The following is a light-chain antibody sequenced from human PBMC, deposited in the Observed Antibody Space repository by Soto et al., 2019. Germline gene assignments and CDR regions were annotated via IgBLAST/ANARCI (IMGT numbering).Light chain of an antibody. CDR2: DVS. CDR1: SSDVGGYDF. J-gene: IGLJ2*01. CDR3: SSYAGSNSYVV. V-gene: IGLV2-11*01. Sequence: QSALTQPRSVSGSPGQSVTISCTGSSSDVGGYDFVSWYQQHPGKAPKLMISDVSERPSGVPDRFSGSKSANTASLTISGLQAEDEADYYCSSYAGSNSYVVFGGGTKLTVL.